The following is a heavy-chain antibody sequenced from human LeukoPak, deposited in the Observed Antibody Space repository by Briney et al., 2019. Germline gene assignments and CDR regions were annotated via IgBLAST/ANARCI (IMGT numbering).Heavy chain of an antibody. Sequence: SETLSLTCTVSGGSISSGGYYWSWIRQHPGKGLEWIGYIYYSGSTYYNPSLKSRVTISADTSKNQFSLKLSSVTAADTAVYYCAREGYCSGGSCYEWGQGTLVTVSS. CDR1: GGSISSGGYY. J-gene: IGHJ4*02. CDR2: IYYSGST. V-gene: IGHV4-31*03. D-gene: IGHD2-15*01. CDR3: AREGYCSGGSCYE.